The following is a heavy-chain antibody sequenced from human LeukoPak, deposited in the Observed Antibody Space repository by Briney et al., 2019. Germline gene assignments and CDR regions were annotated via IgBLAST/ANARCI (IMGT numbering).Heavy chain of an antibody. V-gene: IGHV4-59*08. D-gene: IGHD3-3*01. CDR3: ASLRYDFWSGYWNWFDP. CDR1: GGSFSGYY. J-gene: IGHJ5*02. Sequence: SSETLSLTCAAYGGSFSGYYWSWIRQPPGKGLEWIGYIYYSGSTNYNPSLKSRVTISVDTSKNQFSLKLSSVTAADTAVYYCASLRYDFWSGYWNWFDPWGQGTLVTVSS. CDR2: IYYSGST.